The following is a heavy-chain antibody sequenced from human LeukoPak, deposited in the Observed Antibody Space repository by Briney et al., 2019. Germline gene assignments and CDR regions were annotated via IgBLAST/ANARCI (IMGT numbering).Heavy chain of an antibody. J-gene: IGHJ4*02. V-gene: IGHV3-64*01. D-gene: IGHD1-26*01. Sequence: PGGSLRLSCAASGFTFSSYAMHWVRQAPGKGLEYVSAISSNGGSTYCANSVKGRFTISRDNSKNTLYLQMGSLRAEDMAVYYCARDGEVGATPLHYWGQGTLVTVSS. CDR1: GFTFSSYA. CDR2: ISSNGGST. CDR3: ARDGEVGATPLHY.